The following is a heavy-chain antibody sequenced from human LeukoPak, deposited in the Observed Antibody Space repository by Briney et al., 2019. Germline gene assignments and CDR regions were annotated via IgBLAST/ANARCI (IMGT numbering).Heavy chain of an antibody. Sequence: PAGSLRLSCSASGFSFSDSYMSWFRLSAEKGLEWIAYITSSGTTTEYADSVKGRFTISRVNAKNSLYLQMNSLRPEDTAVYYCARDPDYGDPYWGQGTLVTVSS. CDR3: ARDPDYGDPY. CDR1: GFSFSDSY. J-gene: IGHJ4*02. CDR2: ITSSGTTT. V-gene: IGHV3-11*01. D-gene: IGHD4/OR15-4a*01.